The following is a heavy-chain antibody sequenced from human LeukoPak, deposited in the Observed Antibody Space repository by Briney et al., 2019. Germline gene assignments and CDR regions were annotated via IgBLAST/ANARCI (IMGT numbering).Heavy chain of an antibody. CDR2: ISTDGGST. V-gene: IGHV3-64*01. D-gene: IGHD3-22*01. CDR3: ARALGWASSGPIDY. Sequence: QPGGSLKLSCKASGFTFNNYALHWVRQAPGKGLEYVSAISTDGGSTYYGNSVGGRFTISRDNSKNPLYLQMGSLRVEDMAVYYCARALGWASSGPIDYWGQGTLVSVSS. J-gene: IGHJ4*02. CDR1: GFTFNNYA.